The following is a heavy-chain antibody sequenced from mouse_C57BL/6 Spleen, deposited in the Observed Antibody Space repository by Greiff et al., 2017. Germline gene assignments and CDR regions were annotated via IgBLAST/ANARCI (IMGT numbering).Heavy chain of an antibody. CDR1: GYTFTNYW. Sequence: VQLQQSGAELVRPGTSVKMSCKASGYTFTNYWIGWEKQRPGHGLEWIGDIYPGGGYTNYNEKFKGKATLTADKSSSTAYMQISSLTSEDSAIYYWARDDGYYFDYWGQGTTLTVSS. CDR2: IYPGGGYT. V-gene: IGHV1-63*01. J-gene: IGHJ2*01. D-gene: IGHD2-3*01. CDR3: ARDDGYYFDY.